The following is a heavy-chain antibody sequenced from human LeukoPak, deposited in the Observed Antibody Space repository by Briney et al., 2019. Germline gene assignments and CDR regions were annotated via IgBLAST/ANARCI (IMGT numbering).Heavy chain of an antibody. CDR1: GGSISSSSYY. V-gene: IGHV4-39*01. J-gene: IGHJ4*02. CDR2: IYYSGST. CDR3: ARGGRRYGDYVGHFDH. D-gene: IGHD4-17*01. Sequence: SETLSLTCTVSGGSISSSSYYWGWIRQPPGKGLEWIGSIYYSGSTYYNPSLKSRVTISVDTSKNQFSLKLSSVAAADTAVHYCARGGRRYGDYVGHFDHWGQGTLVTVSS.